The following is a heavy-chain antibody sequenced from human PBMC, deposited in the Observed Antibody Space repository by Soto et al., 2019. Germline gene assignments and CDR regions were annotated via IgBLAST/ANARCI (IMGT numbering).Heavy chain of an antibody. Sequence: GGSLRLSCAASGFTFSSYWMNWVRQAPGKGLEWVANIKQDGSEKHYVDSVKGRFTISRDNARNSLYLQMNSLRAEDTAVYYCARLYYDTIWGSYPLASRGQRTLVTGSS. CDR1: GFTFSSYW. J-gene: IGHJ5*01. D-gene: IGHD3-16*02. CDR2: IKQDGSEK. V-gene: IGHV3-7*01. CDR3: ARLYYDTIWGSYPLAS.